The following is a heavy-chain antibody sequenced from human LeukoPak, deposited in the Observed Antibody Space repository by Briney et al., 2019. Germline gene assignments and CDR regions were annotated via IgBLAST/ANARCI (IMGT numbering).Heavy chain of an antibody. CDR3: ARYWDRRTGGGPDAFDI. D-gene: IGHD7-27*01. CDR1: GGSISSYY. V-gene: IGHV4-59*01. J-gene: IGHJ3*02. CDR2: TYYSGST. Sequence: PSETLSLTCTVSGGSISSYYWSWIRQPPGKGLEWIGYTYYSGSTNYNPSLKSRVTISVDTSKNQFPLKLSSVTAADTAVYYCARYWDRRTGGGPDAFDIWGQGTMVTVSS.